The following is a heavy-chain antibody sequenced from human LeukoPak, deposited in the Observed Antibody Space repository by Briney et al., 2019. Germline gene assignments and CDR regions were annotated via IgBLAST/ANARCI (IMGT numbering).Heavy chain of an antibody. CDR3: ARHFYYYGSGILNYMDV. J-gene: IGHJ6*03. Sequence: SETLSLTCAVYGGSFSGYYWSWIRQPPGKGLGWIGSIYYSGSTYYNPSLKSRVTISVDTSKNQFSLKLSSVTAADTAVYYCARHFYYYGSGILNYMDVWGKGTTVTISS. D-gene: IGHD3-10*01. CDR1: GGSFSGYY. V-gene: IGHV4-34*01. CDR2: IYYSGST.